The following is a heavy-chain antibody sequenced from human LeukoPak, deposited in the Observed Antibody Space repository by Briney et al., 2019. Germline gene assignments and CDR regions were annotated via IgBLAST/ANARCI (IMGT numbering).Heavy chain of an antibody. Sequence: SETLSLTCTVSGYSISSDYYWGWIRQPPGKGLEWIGSIHRSGSTYYNPSLESRVTISVDTSKNQFSLMLSSVTAADTAVYYCARDVGATVHGYWGQGTLVTVSS. V-gene: IGHV4-38-2*02. CDR3: ARDVGATVHGY. CDR1: GYSISSDYY. J-gene: IGHJ4*02. CDR2: IHRSGST. D-gene: IGHD1-26*01.